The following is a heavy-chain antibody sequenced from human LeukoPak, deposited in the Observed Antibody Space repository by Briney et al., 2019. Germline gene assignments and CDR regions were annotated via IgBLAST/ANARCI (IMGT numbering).Heavy chain of an antibody. D-gene: IGHD3-22*01. CDR3: ATNTFYYDGGGYRPHY. J-gene: IGHJ4*02. CDR2: VIPIYGTA. V-gene: IGHV1-69*13. CDR1: GGTFNSYA. Sequence: ASVKVSCKASGGTFNSYAIRWVRQAPGQGLEWMGGVIPIYGTADYTQKFQGRVTITADESTSTAYMELSGLRSEDTAVYYCATNTFYYDGGGYRPHYWGQGTLVTVSS.